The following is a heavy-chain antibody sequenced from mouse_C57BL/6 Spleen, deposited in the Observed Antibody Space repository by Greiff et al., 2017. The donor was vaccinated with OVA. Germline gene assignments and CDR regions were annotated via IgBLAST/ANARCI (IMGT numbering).Heavy chain of an antibody. V-gene: IGHV1-53*01. J-gene: IGHJ2*01. Sequence: VQLQQPGTELVKPGASVKLSCKASGYTFTSYWLHWVKQRPGQGLAWIGNINPRNGGTNYNEKFKSKSTLTVDKSSSTAYMQLSSLTSEDSAVYYCARYYGPSYYFDYWGQGTTLTVSS. CDR1: GYTFTSYW. D-gene: IGHD1-1*01. CDR2: INPRNGGT. CDR3: ARYYGPSYYFDY.